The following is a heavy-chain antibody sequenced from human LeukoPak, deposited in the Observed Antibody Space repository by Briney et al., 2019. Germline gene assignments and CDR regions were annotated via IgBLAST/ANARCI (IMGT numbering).Heavy chain of an antibody. CDR3: ATVKFRSSDFDY. D-gene: IGHD6-6*01. V-gene: IGHV1-2*02. CDR2: INPNSGGT. CDR1: GYTFTGYY. Sequence: ASVKVSCKASGYTFTGYYMHWVRQAPGQGLEWMGWINPNSGGTNYAQKFQGRVTMTRDTSISTAYMELSRLRSEDTAVYYCATVKFRSSDFDYWGQGTLVTVSS. J-gene: IGHJ4*02.